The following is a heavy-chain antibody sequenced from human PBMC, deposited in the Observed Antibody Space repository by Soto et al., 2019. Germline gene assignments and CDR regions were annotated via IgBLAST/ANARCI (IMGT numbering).Heavy chain of an antibody. Sequence: GALRLSCAASGFTFSSYGMHWVRQAPGKGLEWVAVISYDGSNKYYADSVKGRFTISRDNSKNTLYLQMNSLRAEDTAVYYCAKAPETYYYDSSGYYLGDYWGQGTLVTVSS. CDR2: ISYDGSNK. V-gene: IGHV3-30*18. CDR3: AKAPETYYYDSSGYYLGDY. D-gene: IGHD3-22*01. CDR1: GFTFSSYG. J-gene: IGHJ4*02.